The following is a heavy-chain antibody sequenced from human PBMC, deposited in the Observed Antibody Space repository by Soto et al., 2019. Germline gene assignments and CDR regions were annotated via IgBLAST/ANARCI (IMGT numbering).Heavy chain of an antibody. CDR2: IYYSGST. Sequence: LSLTCTVSGGSISSGDYYWSWIRQPPGKGLEWIGYIYYSGSTYYNPSLKSRVTISVDTSKNQFSLKLSSVTAADTAVYYCARDRYDFWSGFYYGMDVWGQGTTVTVSS. J-gene: IGHJ6*02. CDR3: ARDRYDFWSGFYYGMDV. D-gene: IGHD3-3*01. V-gene: IGHV4-30-4*01. CDR1: GGSISSGDYY.